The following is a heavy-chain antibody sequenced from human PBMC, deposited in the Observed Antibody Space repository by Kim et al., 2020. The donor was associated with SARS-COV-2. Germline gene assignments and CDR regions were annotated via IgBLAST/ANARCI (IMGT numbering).Heavy chain of an antibody. D-gene: IGHD3-10*01. CDR3: ARALGNRITMARWFDP. Sequence: ASVKVSCKASGYTFTSYAMNWVRQAPGQGREWMGWINTNTGNPTYAQGFTGRFVFSLDTSVSTAYLQISSLKAEDTAVYYCARALGNRITMARWFDPWGQGTLVTVSS. CDR1: GYTFTSYA. CDR2: INTNTGNP. V-gene: IGHV7-4-1*02. J-gene: IGHJ5*02.